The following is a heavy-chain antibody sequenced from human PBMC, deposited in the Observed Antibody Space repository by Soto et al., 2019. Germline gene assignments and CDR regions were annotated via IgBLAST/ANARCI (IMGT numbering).Heavy chain of an antibody. CDR2: IYYSGST. V-gene: IGHV4-31*03. CDR1: GGSISSGGYH. Sequence: QVQLQESGPGLVKSSQTLSLTCTVSGGSISSGGYHWNWIRQHPGKGLEWIGNIYYSGSTYYNPSLKSXXTXSXXTSKNQFALKLSSVTAADTAVYDCARDVWPYYFDYWGQGTLVTVSS. D-gene: IGHD2-21*01. J-gene: IGHJ4*02. CDR3: ARDVWPYYFDY.